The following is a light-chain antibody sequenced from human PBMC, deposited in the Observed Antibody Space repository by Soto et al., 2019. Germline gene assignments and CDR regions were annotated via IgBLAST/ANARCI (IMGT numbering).Light chain of an antibody. V-gene: IGKV1-33*01. Sequence: DIQMTQSPSSLSASVGDRVTITCQASHDINNYLNWYQQKPGKAPKLLIYDASNLKTGVPSRFSGSGSGTDFTFTISNLQPEDIATYYCQQFDYLPFTFGPGTKVDIK. CDR2: DAS. CDR1: HDINNY. J-gene: IGKJ3*01. CDR3: QQFDYLPFT.